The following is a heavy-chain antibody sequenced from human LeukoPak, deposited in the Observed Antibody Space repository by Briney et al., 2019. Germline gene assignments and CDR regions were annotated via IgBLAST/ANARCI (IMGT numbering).Heavy chain of an antibody. CDR2: IWYDGSNG. CDR3: AKDLYSYGPDAFDI. V-gene: IGHV3-33*06. J-gene: IGHJ3*02. Sequence: GGSLRLSCAASGFTFSSYGMHWVRQAPGKGLEWVAVIWYDGSNGYYADSVKGRFTISRDNSKNTLYLQMNSLRAEDTAVYYCAKDLYSYGPDAFDIWGQGTMVTVSS. CDR1: GFTFSSYG. D-gene: IGHD5-18*01.